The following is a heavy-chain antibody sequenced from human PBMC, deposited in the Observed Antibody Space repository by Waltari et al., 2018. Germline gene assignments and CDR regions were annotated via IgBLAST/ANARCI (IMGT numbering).Heavy chain of an antibody. Sequence: EVQVVESGGGLIQPGGSLRLSCAVSGFLVSSNYLSWVRQAPGKGLEWVSVIYSGGSSYYVDAVKGRFTISRDNSKNTIYLEMNSLRGEDTAVYFCVGHRFGSGSYFDYWARGPRSPSPQ. CDR3: VGHRFGSGSYFDY. CDR2: IYSGGSS. V-gene: IGHV3-53*01. D-gene: IGHD3-10*01. J-gene: IGHJ4*02. CDR1: GFLVSSNY.